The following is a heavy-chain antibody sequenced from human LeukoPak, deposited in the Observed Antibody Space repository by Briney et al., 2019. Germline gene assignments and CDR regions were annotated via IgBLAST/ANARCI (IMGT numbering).Heavy chain of an antibody. CDR1: GYTFSTCG. CDR3: ARESNWAYYFDY. Sequence: GASVKVSCKASGYTFSTCGISWVRQAPGQGLEWMGWISGYDGNTNYAQRLQGRVTMTTDTSTSTAYMELRSLRSDDTAVYYCARESNWAYYFDYWGQGTLVTVSS. V-gene: IGHV1-18*01. J-gene: IGHJ4*02. CDR2: ISGYDGNT. D-gene: IGHD1-1*01.